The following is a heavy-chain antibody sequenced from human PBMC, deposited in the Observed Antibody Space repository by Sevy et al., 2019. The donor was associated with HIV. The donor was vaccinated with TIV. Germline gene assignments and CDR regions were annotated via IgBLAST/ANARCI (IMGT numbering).Heavy chain of an antibody. CDR2: ISGSGGST. CDR3: AKRQWGGVATSLYDY. D-gene: IGHD5-12*01. J-gene: IGHJ4*02. Sequence: GGSLRLSCAASGFTFSSYAMSWVRQAPGKGLEWVSAISGSGGSTYYADSVKGRFTISGDNSKNTLYLQMNSLRAEDTAVYYCAKRQWGGVATSLYDYWGQGTLVTVSS. CDR1: GFTFSSYA. V-gene: IGHV3-23*01.